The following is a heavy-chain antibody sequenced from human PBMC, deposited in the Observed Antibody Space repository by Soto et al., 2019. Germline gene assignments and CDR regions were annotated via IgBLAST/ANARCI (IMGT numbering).Heavy chain of an antibody. CDR1: GFTSSSYS. Sequence: GGSLRLSCAASGFTSSSYSMNWVRQAPGKGLEWVSYISSSSSTIYYADSVKGRFTISRDNAKNSLYLQMNSLRDEDTAVYYCARESIVGATNTFDYWGQGTLVTVSS. CDR2: ISSSSSTI. D-gene: IGHD1-26*01. J-gene: IGHJ4*02. CDR3: ARESIVGATNTFDY. V-gene: IGHV3-48*02.